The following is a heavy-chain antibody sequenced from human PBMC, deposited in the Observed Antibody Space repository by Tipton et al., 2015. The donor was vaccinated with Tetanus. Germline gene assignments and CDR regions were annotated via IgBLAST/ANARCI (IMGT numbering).Heavy chain of an antibody. CDR2: SDHTGGTT. J-gene: IGHJ1*01. V-gene: IGHV3-23*01. D-gene: IGHD2-15*01. Sequence: SLRLSCAASGFMFDSYVLSWVRQAPGKGLEWVSRSDHTGGTTYYADSVRGRFTISRDASKDTLFLHMTSLTVEDTAFYFCVKEAAGPSGEHWGQGTLVTVSS. CDR3: VKEAAGPSGEH. CDR1: GFMFDSYV.